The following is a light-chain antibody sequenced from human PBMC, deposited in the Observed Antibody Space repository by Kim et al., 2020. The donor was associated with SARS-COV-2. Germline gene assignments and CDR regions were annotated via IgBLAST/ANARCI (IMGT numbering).Light chain of an antibody. Sequence: EIVLTQSPATLSLSPGERATLSCRASQSVRSYLAWYQQRPGQAPRLLIYDAINRATGIPARFSGSGSGTDFTLTISSLEPEDFAVYYCQQRSNWPPVTFGQGTKVDIK. J-gene: IGKJ1*01. CDR3: QQRSNWPPVT. V-gene: IGKV3-11*01. CDR1: QSVRSY. CDR2: DAI.